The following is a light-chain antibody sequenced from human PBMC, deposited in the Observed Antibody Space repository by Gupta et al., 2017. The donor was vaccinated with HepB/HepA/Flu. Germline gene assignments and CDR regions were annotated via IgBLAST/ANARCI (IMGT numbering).Light chain of an antibody. CDR1: QGLVYSDGNTY. CDR2: KVS. J-gene: IGKJ4*01. V-gene: IGKV2-30*01. CDR3: MQASHWPLT. Sequence: DVVMTQSPLSLPVTLGQPASISCRSSQGLVYSDGNTYLSWFQQRPGQSPRRLLYKVSDRDSGVPDRFSGSGSGNGYTLRISRVEADDVGIYYCMQASHWPLTFGGGTKVEIK.